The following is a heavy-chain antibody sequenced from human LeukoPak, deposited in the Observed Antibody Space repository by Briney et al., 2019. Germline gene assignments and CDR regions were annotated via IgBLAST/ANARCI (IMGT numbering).Heavy chain of an antibody. J-gene: IGHJ6*03. CDR3: ARGRQPIYYYYYMDV. CDR1: GGSINGNSYY. CDR2: IYYSGST. Sequence: SETLSLTCTVSGGSINGNSYYWGWIRQPPGKGLEWIGYIYYSGSTNYNPSLKSRVTISVDTSKNQFSLKLSSVTAADTAAYYCARGRQPIYYYYYMDVWGKGTTVTVSS. V-gene: IGHV4-61*05. D-gene: IGHD6-13*01.